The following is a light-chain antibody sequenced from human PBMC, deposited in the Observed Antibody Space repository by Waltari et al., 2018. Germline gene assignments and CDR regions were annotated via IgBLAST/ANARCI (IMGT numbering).Light chain of an antibody. CDR1: QGISSA. J-gene: IGKJ4*01. V-gene: IGKV1D-13*01. CDR3: QQFNNYPLT. CDR2: DAS. Sequence: AIQLTQSPSSLSASVGDRVTITCRASQGISSALAWYQQKPGKAPKLLIYDASSLESGVTSRFSGSGSGTDFTLTISSLQPEEFATYYCQQFNNYPLTFGGGTKVEIK.